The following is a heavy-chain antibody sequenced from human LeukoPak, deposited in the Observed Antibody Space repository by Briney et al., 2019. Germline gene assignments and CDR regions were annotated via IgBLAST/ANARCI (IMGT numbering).Heavy chain of an antibody. J-gene: IGHJ3*02. CDR1: GYTFTGYY. Sequence: ASVKVSCKASGYTFTGYYMHWVRQAPGQGLEWMGWINPNSGGTNYAQKFQGWVTMTRDTSISTAYMELSRLRFDDTAVYYCARDRRSSGWEAFDIWGQGTMVTVSS. CDR3: ARDRRSSGWEAFDI. V-gene: IGHV1-2*04. CDR2: INPNSGGT. D-gene: IGHD6-19*01.